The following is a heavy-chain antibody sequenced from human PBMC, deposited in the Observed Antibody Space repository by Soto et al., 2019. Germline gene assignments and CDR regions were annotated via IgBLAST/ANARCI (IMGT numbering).Heavy chain of an antibody. V-gene: IGHV1-69*08. D-gene: IGHD6-19*01. J-gene: IGHJ4*02. Sequence: QVQLVQSGAEVKKPGSTVKVSCKASGGTFSSYTISWVRQAPGQGLEWMGRIITILGISNYAQKFQGRVTITADKSTSTAYIALNSLGSEDTAVYYCARDTGGAVAGTETDYWGQGTLVTVSS. CDR1: GGTFSSYT. CDR3: ARDTGGAVAGTETDY. CDR2: IITILGIS.